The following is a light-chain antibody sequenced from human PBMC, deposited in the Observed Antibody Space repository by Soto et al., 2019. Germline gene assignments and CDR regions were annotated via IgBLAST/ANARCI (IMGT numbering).Light chain of an antibody. CDR2: GAS. Sequence: EIVLTQSPGTLSLSPGERATLSCRASQSISSSHLAWYQQNPGQAPRLLIYGASTRATGTPGRFSGSGSETDFTLTISRLEPEDFAVYYCQQFDTSPWTFGQGTKVDIK. CDR1: QSISSSH. V-gene: IGKV3-20*01. CDR3: QQFDTSPWT. J-gene: IGKJ1*01.